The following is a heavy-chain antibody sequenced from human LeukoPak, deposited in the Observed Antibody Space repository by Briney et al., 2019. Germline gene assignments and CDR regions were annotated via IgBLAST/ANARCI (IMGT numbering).Heavy chain of an antibody. J-gene: IGHJ4*02. V-gene: IGHV3-21*01. CDR1: GFTFSNYN. Sequence: PGGSLRLSCAGSGFTFSNYNMHWVRQAPGKGLEWVSLITTVSSHIYYADSLKGRFTISRDNAKNSIYLQMDSLRVEDTAVYSCARESSGSGGYSAFDYWGQGTLVIVSS. CDR2: ITTVSSHI. CDR3: ARESSGSGGYSAFDY. D-gene: IGHD3-10*01.